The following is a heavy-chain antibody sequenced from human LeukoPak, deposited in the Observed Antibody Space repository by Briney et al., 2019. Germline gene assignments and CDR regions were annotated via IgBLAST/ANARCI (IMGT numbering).Heavy chain of an antibody. D-gene: IGHD3-22*01. CDR2: IYYSGST. V-gene: IGHV4-59*01. CDR3: ASTMIVIRNMNVEPDAFDI. Sequence: ETLSLTCTVSGGSISSYSWSWIGQPPGKGLEWIGYIYYSGSTNYTPSLKSRVTISVDTSKNQFSLKLSSVTAADTAVYYCASTMIVIRNMNVEPDAFDIWGQGTMVTVSS. J-gene: IGHJ3*02. CDR1: GGSISSYS.